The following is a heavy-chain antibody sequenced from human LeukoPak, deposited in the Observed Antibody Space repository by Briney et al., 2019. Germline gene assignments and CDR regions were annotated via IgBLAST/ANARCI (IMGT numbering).Heavy chain of an antibody. CDR1: GFTFSSYE. J-gene: IGHJ4*02. V-gene: IGHV3-48*03. Sequence: GGSLRLSCAASGFTFSSYEMNWVRQAPGKGLEWVSYISSSGSTIYYADSVKGRFTISRDNAKNSLYLQMNSLRAEDTAVYYCARGTLGAVHFDYWGQGTLVTVSS. CDR3: ARGTLGAVHFDY. CDR2: ISSSGSTI. D-gene: IGHD1-26*01.